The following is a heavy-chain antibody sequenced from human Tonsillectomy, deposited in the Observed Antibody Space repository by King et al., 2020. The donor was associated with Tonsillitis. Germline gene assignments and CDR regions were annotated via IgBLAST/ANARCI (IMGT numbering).Heavy chain of an antibody. J-gene: IGHJ5*02. CDR1: GGSISTYY. D-gene: IGHD1-7*01. CDR3: AREVVTGTTSWFDP. Sequence: QMPLQESGPGLVKPSETLSLTCTVSGGSISTYYWTWIRQPPGKGLEWIGYVYYTGRTKYNPSLKSRVTISVDTSKNQFSLRLSSMTAADTALYYCAREVVTGTTSWFDPWGQGTLVTVSS. V-gene: IGHV4-59*01. CDR2: VYYTGRT.